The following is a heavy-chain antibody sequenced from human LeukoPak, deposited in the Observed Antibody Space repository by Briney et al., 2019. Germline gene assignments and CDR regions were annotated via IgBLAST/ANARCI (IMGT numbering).Heavy chain of an antibody. J-gene: IGHJ3*02. V-gene: IGHV1-18*01. CDR1: GYTFTSYG. Sequence: ASVKVSCKASGYTFTSYGISWVRQAPGQGLEWMGWISAYNGNTNYAQKLQGRVTMTTDTSTSTAYMELRSLRSDDTAVYYCARDGAMIVVVIEDSDAFDIWGQGTMVTVSS. D-gene: IGHD3-22*01. CDR2: ISAYNGNT. CDR3: ARDGAMIVVVIEDSDAFDI.